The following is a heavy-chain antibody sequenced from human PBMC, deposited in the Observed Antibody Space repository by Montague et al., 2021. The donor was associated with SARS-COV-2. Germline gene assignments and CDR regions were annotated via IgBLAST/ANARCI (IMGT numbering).Heavy chain of an antibody. CDR3: AHTKAPAGDRWFDP. CDR2: IYWGDDE. Sequence: PALVKPTQTLTLTCTFSGFSLSTTGVGVGWLRQPPGKALEWLALIYWGDDERYSPSLESRLTISKDNSKNQVVLTMTKMAPVDTATYYCAHTKAPAGDRWFDPWGQGTPVTVSS. J-gene: IGHJ5*02. D-gene: IGHD6-13*01. CDR1: GFSLSTTGVG. V-gene: IGHV2-5*02.